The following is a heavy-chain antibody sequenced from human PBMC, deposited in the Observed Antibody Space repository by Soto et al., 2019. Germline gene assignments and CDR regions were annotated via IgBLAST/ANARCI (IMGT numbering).Heavy chain of an antibody. D-gene: IGHD3-10*01. V-gene: IGHV4-31*03. CDR2: INYSGTT. CDR1: GGSISSGAYY. CDR3: GRVSGNAFDI. J-gene: IGHJ3*02. Sequence: QVQLQESGPGLVKPSQTLSLTCTVSGGSISSGAYYWTWIRQHPGKDLEWIGYINYSGTTYLSPSLQRRGTMSVDTSKNQFSLSLRSVTAADTAVYFCGRVSGNAFDIWGQGTMVSVSS.